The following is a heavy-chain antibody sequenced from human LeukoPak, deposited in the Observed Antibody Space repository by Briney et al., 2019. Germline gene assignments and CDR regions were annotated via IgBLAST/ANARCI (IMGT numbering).Heavy chain of an antibody. Sequence: PSETLSLTCTVSGGSISSYYWSWIRRPPGKGLEWIGYIYYSGSTNYNPSLKSRVTISVDTSKNQFSLKLSSVTAADTAVYYCARLRGSLPPYFDYWGQGTLVTVSS. D-gene: IGHD3-10*01. CDR3: ARLRGSLPPYFDY. CDR2: IYYSGST. V-gene: IGHV4-59*01. CDR1: GGSISSYY. J-gene: IGHJ4*02.